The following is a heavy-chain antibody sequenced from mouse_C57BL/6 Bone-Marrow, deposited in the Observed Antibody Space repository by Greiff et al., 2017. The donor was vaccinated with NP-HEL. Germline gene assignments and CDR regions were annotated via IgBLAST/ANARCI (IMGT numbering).Heavy chain of an antibody. J-gene: IGHJ3*01. CDR3: ARRGLYSNYEAY. CDR1: GYTFTSYW. Sequence: QVQLQQPGAELVKPGASVKLSCKASGYTFTSYWMHWVKQRPGQGLEWIGMIHPNSGSTNYTEKFKSKATLTVDKSSSTAYMQLSSLTSEDSAVYYCARRGLYSNYEAYWGQGTLVTVSA. CDR2: IHPNSGST. V-gene: IGHV1-64*01. D-gene: IGHD2-5*01.